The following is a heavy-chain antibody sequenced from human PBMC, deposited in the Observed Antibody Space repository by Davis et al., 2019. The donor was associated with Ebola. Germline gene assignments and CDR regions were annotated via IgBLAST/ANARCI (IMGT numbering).Heavy chain of an antibody. D-gene: IGHD1-1*01. CDR1: EGTFSNYV. CDR2: IIPMFSTT. CDR3: ARGTTMAVNS. V-gene: IGHV1-69*13. Sequence: SVKVSCKASEGTFSNYVISWVRQAPGQGLEWMGGIIPMFSTTHYAQKFQGRVTITADESTSVAYMELNSLRSEDTAVYYCARGTTMAVNSWGQGTLVSVSS. J-gene: IGHJ4*02.